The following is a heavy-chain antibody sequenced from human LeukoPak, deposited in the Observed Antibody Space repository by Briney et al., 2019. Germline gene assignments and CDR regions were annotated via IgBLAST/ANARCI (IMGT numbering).Heavy chain of an antibody. Sequence: SETLSLTCTVSGGSISLFYWSWIRQPAGKGLEWIGRISSSGSTNYNPSLKSRVTISVDTSKNQFSLKLSSVTAADTAVYFCARGPYSYDSSGAFDIWGQGTMVTVSS. D-gene: IGHD3-22*01. V-gene: IGHV4-4*07. CDR2: ISSSGST. CDR1: GGSISLFY. J-gene: IGHJ3*02. CDR3: ARGPYSYDSSGAFDI.